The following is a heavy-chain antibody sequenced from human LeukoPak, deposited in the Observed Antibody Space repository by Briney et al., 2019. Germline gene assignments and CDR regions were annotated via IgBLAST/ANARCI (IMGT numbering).Heavy chain of an antibody. V-gene: IGHV1-69*06. J-gene: IGHJ4*02. CDR3: ASILGYCSGGSCFLDY. D-gene: IGHD2-15*01. CDR2: IIPIFGTA. Sequence: SVKVSCKASGGTFSSYAISWVRQAPGQGLEWMGGIIPIFGTANYAQKFQGRVTITADKSTSTAYMELSSLRSEDTAVYYCASILGYCSGGSCFLDYWGQGTLVAVSS. CDR1: GGTFSSYA.